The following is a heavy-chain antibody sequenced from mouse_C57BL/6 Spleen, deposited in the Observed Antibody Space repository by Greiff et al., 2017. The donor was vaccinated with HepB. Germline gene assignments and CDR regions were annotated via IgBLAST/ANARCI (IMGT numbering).Heavy chain of an antibody. J-gene: IGHJ3*01. Sequence: EVKVVESGEGLVKPGGSLKLSCAASGFTFSSYAMSWVRQTPEKRLEWVAYISSGGDYIYYADTVKGRFTISRDNARNNLYLQMSSLKSEDTAMYYCTRDYDGLAYWGQGTLVTVSA. CDR3: TRDYDGLAY. CDR2: ISSGGDYI. D-gene: IGHD2-4*01. CDR1: GFTFSSYA. V-gene: IGHV5-9-1*02.